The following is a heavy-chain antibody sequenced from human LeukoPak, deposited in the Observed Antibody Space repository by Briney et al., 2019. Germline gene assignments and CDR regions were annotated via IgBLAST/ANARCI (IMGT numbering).Heavy chain of an antibody. J-gene: IGHJ4*02. CDR3: ARVSSSGWYGAAYYFDY. V-gene: IGHV3-30-3*01. CDR2: KSYDGSNK. Sequence: GGSLRLSCAASGFTFSSYAMHWVRQAPGKGLEWVAVKSYDGSNKYYADSVKGRFTISRDNSKNTLYLQMNSLRAEDTAVYYCARVSSSGWYGAAYYFDYWGQGTLVTVSS. CDR1: GFTFSSYA. D-gene: IGHD6-19*01.